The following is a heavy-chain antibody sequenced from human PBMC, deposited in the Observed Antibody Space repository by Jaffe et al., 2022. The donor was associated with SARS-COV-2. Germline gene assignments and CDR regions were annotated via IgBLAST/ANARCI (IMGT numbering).Heavy chain of an antibody. CDR1: GYTFTSYG. D-gene: IGHD3-9*01. CDR3: ARGHYDILTGYPPFDAFDI. CDR2: ISAYNGNT. Sequence: QVQLVQSGAEVKKPGASVKVSCKASGYTFTSYGISWVRQAPGQGLEWMGWISAYNGNTNYAQKLQGRVTMTTDTSTSTAYMELRSLRSDDTAVYYCARGHYDILTGYPPFDAFDIWGQGTMVTVSS. V-gene: IGHV1-18*01. J-gene: IGHJ3*02.